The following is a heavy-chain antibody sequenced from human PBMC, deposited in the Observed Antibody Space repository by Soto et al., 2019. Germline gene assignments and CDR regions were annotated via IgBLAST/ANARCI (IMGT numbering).Heavy chain of an antibody. J-gene: IGHJ5*02. Sequence: QLQLQESGPGLVKPSETLSLTCTVSGGSISSSSYYWGWIRQPPGKGLEWIGSIYYSGSTYYNPSLKSLITISLDTSKNQFSLKLSSVTAADMAVYYCATLPLVDIVATIVRPNWFDPWGEGTLVTVSS. CDR1: GGSISSSSYY. D-gene: IGHD5-12*01. CDR3: ATLPLVDIVATIVRPNWFDP. CDR2: IYYSGST. V-gene: IGHV4-39*01.